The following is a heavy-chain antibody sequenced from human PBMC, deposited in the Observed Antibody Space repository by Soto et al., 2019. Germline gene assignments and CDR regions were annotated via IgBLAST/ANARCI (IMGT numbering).Heavy chain of an antibody. D-gene: IGHD6-19*01. CDR2: IYHRGTT. V-gene: IGHV4-4*02. J-gene: IGHJ4*02. CDR1: GGSISDNNW. Sequence: QVQLQESGPGLVKPSGTLSLTCAVSGGSISDNNWWSWVRQPPGKGLEWIGEIYHRGTTNYNPPLKSRVTISMDKSKNQISMVLNSVTAVDSAVYYCERHIGVAGTRGFDYWGQGTLVTVSS. CDR3: ERHIGVAGTRGFDY.